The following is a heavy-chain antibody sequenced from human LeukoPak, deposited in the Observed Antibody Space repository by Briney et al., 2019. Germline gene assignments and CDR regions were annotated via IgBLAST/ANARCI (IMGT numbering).Heavy chain of an antibody. V-gene: IGHV3-21*01. CDR3: ARDFDNDYDSSGYYSAHFQH. Sequence: GGSLRLSCAASGFTFSSYSMNWVRQAPGKGLEWVSSISSSSSYIYYADSVKGQFTISRDNAKNSLYLQMNSLRAEDTAVYYCARDFDNDYDSSGYYSAHFQHWGQGTLVTVSS. CDR2: ISSSSSYI. D-gene: IGHD3-22*01. J-gene: IGHJ1*01. CDR1: GFTFSSYS.